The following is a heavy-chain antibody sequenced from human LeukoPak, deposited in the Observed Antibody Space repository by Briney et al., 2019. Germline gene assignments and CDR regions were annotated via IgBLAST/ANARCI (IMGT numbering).Heavy chain of an antibody. V-gene: IGHV3-15*01. D-gene: IGHD2-2*02. CDR3: TTEPQLGYCSSTSCFTPMGFDS. CDR2: IKSKTDGGTT. J-gene: IGHJ4*02. CDR1: GFTFSSYG. Sequence: GGSLRLSCAASGFTFSSYGMHWVRQAPGKGLEWVGRIKSKTDGGTTDYAAPVKGRFSISRDDSKNTLYLQMNSLKTEDTAVYYCTTEPQLGYCSSTSCFTPMGFDSWGQGTLVTVSS.